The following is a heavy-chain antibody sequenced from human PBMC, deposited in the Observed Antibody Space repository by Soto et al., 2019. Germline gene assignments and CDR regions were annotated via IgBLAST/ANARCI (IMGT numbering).Heavy chain of an antibody. J-gene: IGHJ4*02. Sequence: QAQLLQSGAEVKKPGSSVKVSCKASGGTFTKYAISWVRQAPGQGLEWMGGIIPFLGRADYAQKFQGRVTITAEESTSTIYMELTSLRSEDTAVYYGARDANWGQGTLVTVSS. D-gene: IGHD2-8*01. V-gene: IGHV1-69*11. CDR3: ARDAN. CDR2: IIPFLGRA. CDR1: GGTFTKYA.